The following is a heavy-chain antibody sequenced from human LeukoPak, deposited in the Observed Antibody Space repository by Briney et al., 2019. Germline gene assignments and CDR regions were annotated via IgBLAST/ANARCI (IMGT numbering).Heavy chain of an antibody. CDR2: ISSSSSYI. CDR1: GFTSSSYS. J-gene: IGHJ4*02. Sequence: GGSLRLSCAASGFTSSSYSMNWVRQAPGKGLEWVSSISSSSSYIYYADSVKGRFTISRDNGKNSLYLQMNSLRAEDTAVYYCARALHNDSSGYLSGCFDYWGQGTLVTVSS. CDR3: ARALHNDSSGYLSGCFDY. V-gene: IGHV3-21*01. D-gene: IGHD3-22*01.